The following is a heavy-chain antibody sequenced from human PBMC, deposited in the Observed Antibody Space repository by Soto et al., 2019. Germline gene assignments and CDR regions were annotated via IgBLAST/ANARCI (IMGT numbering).Heavy chain of an antibody. D-gene: IGHD3-9*01. CDR3: ARDRRYFHWLRTSPVTTYAFDI. CDR2: IIPIFGTA. CDR1: GGTFSSYA. V-gene: IGHV1-69*06. Sequence: SVKVSCKASGGTFSSYAISWVRQAPGQGLEWMGGIIPIFGTANYAQKFQGRVTITADKSTSTAYMELRSLRSDDTAVYYCARDRRYFHWLRTSPVTTYAFDIWGQGTMVTVS. J-gene: IGHJ3*02.